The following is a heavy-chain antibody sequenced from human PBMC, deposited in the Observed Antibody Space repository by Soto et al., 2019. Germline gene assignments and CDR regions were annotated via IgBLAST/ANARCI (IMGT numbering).Heavy chain of an antibody. J-gene: IGHJ4*02. Sequence: ASVKVSCKASGYTFTDFGISWVRQAPGQGLEWMGWISAYNGNTDYAQKVQGRVTMTTDTSTSTAYMELRSLTSDDTAVYYCARDSGNLGNWAYFLDYWGQGTLVTVSS. CDR2: ISAYNGNT. D-gene: IGHD7-27*01. CDR1: GYTFTDFG. CDR3: ARDSGNLGNWAYFLDY. V-gene: IGHV1-18*01.